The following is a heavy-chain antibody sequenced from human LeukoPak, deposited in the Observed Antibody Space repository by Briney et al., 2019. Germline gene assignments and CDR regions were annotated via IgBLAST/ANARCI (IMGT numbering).Heavy chain of an antibody. Sequence: GGSLRLSCAASRFTVSSNYMSWVRQAPGKGLEWVSVIYSGGSTYYADSVKGRFTISRDNSKNTLYLQMNSLRAEDTAVYYCAKAAIAAVASWFDPWGQGTLVTVSS. V-gene: IGHV3-66*01. J-gene: IGHJ5*02. CDR1: RFTVSSNY. CDR2: IYSGGST. D-gene: IGHD6-13*01. CDR3: AKAAIAAVASWFDP.